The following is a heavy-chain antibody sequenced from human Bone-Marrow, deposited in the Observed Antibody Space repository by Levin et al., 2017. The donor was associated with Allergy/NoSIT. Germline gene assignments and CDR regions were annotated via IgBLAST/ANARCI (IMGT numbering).Heavy chain of an antibody. J-gene: IGHJ5*02. V-gene: IGHV3-30*04. CDR1: GFTFSSYA. CDR3: ARDRSSGWLSEVRGSWFDP. CDR2: ISYDGSNK. Sequence: PGESLKISCAASGFTFSSYAMHWVRQAPGKGLEWVAVISYDGSNKYYADSVKGRFTISRDNSKNTLYLQMNSLRAEDTAVYYCARDRSSGWLSEVRGSWFDPWGQGTLVTVSS. D-gene: IGHD6-19*01.